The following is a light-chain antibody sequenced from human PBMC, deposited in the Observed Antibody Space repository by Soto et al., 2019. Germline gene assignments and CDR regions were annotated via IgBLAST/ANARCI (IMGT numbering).Light chain of an antibody. V-gene: IGKV1-27*01. CDR3: EMYNIAPLIT. CDR2: AAS. J-gene: IGKJ5*01. Sequence: DIQMIQSPSSLSAYVGVRVTISCRASQDIGNHLAWYQQKPGKVPKLLIHAASTLQSGVPSRFSGSGSGTDFTLTISSLQPEDVATYFCEMYNIAPLITFGQGTRLEIK. CDR1: QDIGNH.